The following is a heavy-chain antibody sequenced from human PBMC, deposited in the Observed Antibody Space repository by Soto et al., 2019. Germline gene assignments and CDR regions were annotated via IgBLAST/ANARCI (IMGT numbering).Heavy chain of an antibody. CDR1: GYSISSGSYQ. V-gene: IGHV4-31*03. J-gene: IGHJ4*02. CDR3: ARVEGSSYYFRHDC. Sequence: PSETLSLTCTVSGYSISSGSYQWGWIRQHPGKGLEWIGNIYYSGSSYYNPSLKSRATISIDTSKDQFSLRLGSVAAADTAVYYCARVEGSSYYFRHDCWGRGTLVTVSS. CDR2: IYYSGSS. D-gene: IGHD1-26*01.